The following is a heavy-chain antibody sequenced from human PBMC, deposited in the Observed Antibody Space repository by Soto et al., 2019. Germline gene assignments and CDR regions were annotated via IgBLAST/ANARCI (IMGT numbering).Heavy chain of an antibody. J-gene: IGHJ6*02. CDR1: AYTFTGYY. Sequence: SVKVSYEASAYTFTGYYMHWVRQAPGQGLEWMGWINPNSGGTNYAQKFQGRVTMTRDTSIGTAYMELSRLRSDDTAVYYCARSLITIFGVGPGPYYYGMDVWGQGTTVTASS. V-gene: IGHV1-2*02. CDR3: ARSLITIFGVGPGPYYYGMDV. D-gene: IGHD3-3*01. CDR2: INPNSGGT.